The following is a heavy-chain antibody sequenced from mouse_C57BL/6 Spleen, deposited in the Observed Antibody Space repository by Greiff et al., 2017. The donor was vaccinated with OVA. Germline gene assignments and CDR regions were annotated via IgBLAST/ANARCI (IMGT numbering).Heavy chain of an antibody. Sequence: QFQLQQPGTELVKPGASVKLSCKASGYTFTSYWMHWVKQRPGQGLEWIGNINPSNGGTNYNEKFKSKATLPVDKSSSTAYMQLSSLTSEDSAVDYCARPWDSHWYFDVWGTGTTVTVSS. CDR1: GYTFTSYW. J-gene: IGHJ1*03. V-gene: IGHV1-53*01. CDR3: ARPWDSHWYFDV. CDR2: INPSNGGT. D-gene: IGHD4-1*01.